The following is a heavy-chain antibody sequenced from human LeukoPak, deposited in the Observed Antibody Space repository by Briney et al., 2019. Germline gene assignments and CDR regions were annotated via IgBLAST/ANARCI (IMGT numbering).Heavy chain of an antibody. J-gene: IGHJ6*04. CDR2: IHSSERT. CDR1: AGSLNGYY. CDR3: ARHVYGEGMVV. D-gene: IGHD4-17*01. V-gene: IGHV4-59*08. Sequence: SQTLSLTCTVAAGSLNGYYWGWVRHPPGKGLECIGYIHSSERTPHNAFLKSRLTISLDTSKNQFSLTLSSVAAEDTAVYYCARHVYGEGMVVWGKGTTVTVSS.